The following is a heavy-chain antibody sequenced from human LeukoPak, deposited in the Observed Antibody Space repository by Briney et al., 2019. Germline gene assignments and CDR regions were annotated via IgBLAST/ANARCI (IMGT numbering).Heavy chain of an antibody. V-gene: IGHV3-7*01. J-gene: IGHJ3*02. CDR2: IKQDGSEK. D-gene: IGHD1-26*01. Sequence: GGSVRLSCAASGFTFSSYWMSWVRQAPGKGLEWVANIKQDGSEKYYVDSVKGRFTISRDNAKNSLYLQMNSLRAEDTAVYYCARQVIVGTNTGAFDNWGQGTMVTVSS. CDR1: GFTFSSYW. CDR3: ARQVIVGTNTGAFDN.